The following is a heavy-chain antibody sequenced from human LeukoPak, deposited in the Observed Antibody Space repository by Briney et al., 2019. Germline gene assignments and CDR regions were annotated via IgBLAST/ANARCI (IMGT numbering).Heavy chain of an antibody. V-gene: IGHV4-34*01. J-gene: IGHJ5*02. Sequence: PSETLSLTCAVYGGSFSGYYWSWIRQPPGKGLEWIGEINHSGSTNYNPSLKSRVTISVDMSKNQFSLKLSSVAAADTAVYYCAREGVRYCSSTSCFWFDPWGQGTLVTVSS. CDR1: GGSFSGYY. CDR3: AREGVRYCSSTSCFWFDP. CDR2: INHSGST. D-gene: IGHD2-2*01.